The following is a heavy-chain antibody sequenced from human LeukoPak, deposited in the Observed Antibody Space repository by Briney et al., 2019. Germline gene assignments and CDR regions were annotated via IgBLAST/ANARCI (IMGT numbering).Heavy chain of an antibody. CDR1: GGSFSGYY. CDR2: INHSGST. Sequence: PSETLSLTCAVYGGSFSGYYWSWIRQPPGKGLEWIGEINHSGSTNYNPSLKSRVTISVDTSKNQFSLKLGSVTAADTAVYYCARNLGYSYGSTHPPWGQGTLVTVSS. CDR3: ARNLGYSYGSTHPP. V-gene: IGHV4-34*01. D-gene: IGHD5-18*01. J-gene: IGHJ5*02.